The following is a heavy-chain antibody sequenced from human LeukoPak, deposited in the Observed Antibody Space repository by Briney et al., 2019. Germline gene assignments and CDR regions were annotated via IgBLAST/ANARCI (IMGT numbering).Heavy chain of an antibody. CDR1: GFTFSSYA. J-gene: IGHJ4*02. D-gene: IGHD3-22*01. CDR3: AKRPMYYYDSSGYADY. CDR2: ISGSGGST. Sequence: PGGSLRLSCAASGFTFSSYAMSWVRQAPGKGLEWVSAISGSGGSTDYADSVKGRFTISRDNSKNTLYLQMNSLRAEDTAVYYCAKRPMYYYDSSGYADYWGQGTLVTVSS. V-gene: IGHV3-23*01.